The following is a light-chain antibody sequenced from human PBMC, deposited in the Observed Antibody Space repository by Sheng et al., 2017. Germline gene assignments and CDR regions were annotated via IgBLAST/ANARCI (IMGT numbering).Light chain of an antibody. CDR1: QSVTKN. Sequence: EIVMTQSPATLSVSPGERATLSCRASQSVTKNLAWYQQKPGQAPRLLIYGASTRATGVPATFSGSGSGTEFTLTISSLQSEDFAVYYCHQYESTPPTFGQGTKLDFK. V-gene: IGKV3-15*01. CDR3: HQYESTPPT. J-gene: IGKJ2*01. CDR2: GAS.